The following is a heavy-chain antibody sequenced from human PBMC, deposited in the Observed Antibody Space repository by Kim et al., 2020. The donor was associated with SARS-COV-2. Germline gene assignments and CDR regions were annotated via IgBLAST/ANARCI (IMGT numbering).Heavy chain of an antibody. Sequence: SETLSLTCTFAGGSISSSSYYWGWIRQPPGKGLEWIGSIYYSGSTYYNPSLKSRVAISVDTSKNQFSLKLSPVTAAGTAVYYCARRLGGWRNYGIDVWGQGTTVTVSS. CDR3: ARRLGGWRNYGIDV. CDR1: GGSISSSSYY. J-gene: IGHJ6*02. CDR2: IYYSGST. D-gene: IGHD6-19*01. V-gene: IGHV4-39*01.